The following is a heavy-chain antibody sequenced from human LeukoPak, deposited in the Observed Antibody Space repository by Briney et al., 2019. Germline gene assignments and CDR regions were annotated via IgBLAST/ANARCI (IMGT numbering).Heavy chain of an antibody. J-gene: IGHJ4*02. CDR3: AKMGDSGYEFDY. CDR2: ISYDGSNK. V-gene: IGHV3-30*18. CDR1: EFTFSSYG. Sequence: GRSLRLSCAASEFTFSSYGMHWVRQAPGKGLEWVAVISYDGSNKYYADSVKGRFTISRDNSKNTLYLQMNSLRAEDTAVYYCAKMGDSGYEFDYWGQGTLVTVSS. D-gene: IGHD5-12*01.